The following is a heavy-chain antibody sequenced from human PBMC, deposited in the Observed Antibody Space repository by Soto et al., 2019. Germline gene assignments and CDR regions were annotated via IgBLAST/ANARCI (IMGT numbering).Heavy chain of an antibody. Sequence: GGSLRLSCAASGFTFSSYGMHWVRQAPGKGLEWVSGISGSGISTHYADSVKGRFTVSRDNSKNTLYLQMNSLRAEDTAVYNCAKEPVGPDWYFDLWGRGTLVTVSS. CDR3: AKEPVGPDWYFDL. V-gene: IGHV3-23*01. CDR1: GFTFSSYG. J-gene: IGHJ2*01. CDR2: ISGSGIST.